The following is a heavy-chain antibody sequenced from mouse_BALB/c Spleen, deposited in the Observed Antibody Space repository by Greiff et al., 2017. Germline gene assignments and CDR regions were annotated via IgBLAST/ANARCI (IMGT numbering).Heavy chain of an antibody. CDR3: ASAWDSSGYFDY. D-gene: IGHD3-2*01. J-gene: IGHJ2*01. CDR1: GFSLTSYG. V-gene: IGHV2-6-2*01. Sequence: VMLVESGPDLVAPSQSLSITCTVSGFSLTSYGVHWVRQPPGKGLEWLVVIWSDGSTTYNSALKSRLSISKDNSKSQVFLKMNSLQTDDTAMYYCASAWDSSGYFDYWGQGTTLTVSS. CDR2: IWSDGST.